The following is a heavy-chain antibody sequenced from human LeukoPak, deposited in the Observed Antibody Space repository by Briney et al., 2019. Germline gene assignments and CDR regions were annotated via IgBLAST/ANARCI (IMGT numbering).Heavy chain of an antibody. V-gene: IGHV3-30*18. Sequence: GGSLRLSCAASGFSFISYGMHWVRQAPGKGLEWVGVISDDGRSKDYADSVKGRFTISRDNSKDTLYLQMNSLRAEDTAVYYCAKRPSDYGDYVSYFDYWGQGTLVTVS. CDR3: AKRPSDYGDYVSYFDY. CDR1: GFSFISYG. J-gene: IGHJ4*02. CDR2: ISDDGRSK. D-gene: IGHD4-17*01.